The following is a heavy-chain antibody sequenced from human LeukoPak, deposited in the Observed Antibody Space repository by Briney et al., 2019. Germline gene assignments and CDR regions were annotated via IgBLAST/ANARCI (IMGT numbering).Heavy chain of an antibody. J-gene: IGHJ6*02. D-gene: IGHD3-10*01. CDR1: GFSLSRYW. CDR3: ARMDLVWHNSHPPDHYGLDV. V-gene: IGHV3-7*01. CDR2: IKQDGSEI. Sequence: GGSLRLSCEVSGFSLSRYWMNWVRQAPGKGLEWVANIKQDGSEIYYVDSVKGRFSISRDNAKNSLYLQMNSLTAEDTAVYYCARMDLVWHNSHPPDHYGLDVWGQGTTVTVSS.